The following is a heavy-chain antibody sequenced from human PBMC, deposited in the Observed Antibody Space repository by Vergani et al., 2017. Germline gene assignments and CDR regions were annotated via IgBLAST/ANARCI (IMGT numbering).Heavy chain of an antibody. CDR1: GYSFTSYW. J-gene: IGHJ5*02. D-gene: IGHD1-26*01. V-gene: IGHV5-10-1*03. CDR2: SDPSYSYT. CDR3: ARRQTLLSGSSDLGWFDP. Sequence: EVQLVQSGAEVKKPGESLRISCKGAGYSFTSYWNSWVRQMPGKGLEWMGRSDPSYSYTNYSPSFQGHVTISADKSISTAYLQWSSLKASDTAMYYCARRQTLLSGSSDLGWFDPWGQGTLVTVSS.